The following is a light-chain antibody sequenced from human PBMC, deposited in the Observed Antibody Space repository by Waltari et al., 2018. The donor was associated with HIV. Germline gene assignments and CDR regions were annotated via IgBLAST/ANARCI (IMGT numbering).Light chain of an antibody. V-gene: IGKV4-1*01. J-gene: IGKJ2*01. CDR3: QQYSDVPYT. Sequence: DVVVTQSPDSLAVSLGERATLHCKSNQSPLYISNNQNYLAWYQQKAGQRPKLLIYWAYIRESGVPDRFSGSGSETDFTLTISSLQAEDVAVYYCQQYSDVPYTFGQGTKLEIK. CDR1: QSPLYISNNQNY. CDR2: WAY.